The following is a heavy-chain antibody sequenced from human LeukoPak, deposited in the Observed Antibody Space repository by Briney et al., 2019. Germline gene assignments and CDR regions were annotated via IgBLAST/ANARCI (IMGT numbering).Heavy chain of an antibody. Sequence: PSETLSLTCTVSGGSINSSPYYWGWIRQPPGKRLEWIGSIYYSGSTYSNPSLKSRVTISVDTSRNQFSLKLSSVTAADTAVYYCARHLRWRTSFSPFDYWGQGTLVTVSS. CDR1: GGSINSSPYY. D-gene: IGHD3/OR15-3a*01. J-gene: IGHJ4*02. CDR2: IYYSGST. CDR3: ARHLRWRTSFSPFDY. V-gene: IGHV4-39*01.